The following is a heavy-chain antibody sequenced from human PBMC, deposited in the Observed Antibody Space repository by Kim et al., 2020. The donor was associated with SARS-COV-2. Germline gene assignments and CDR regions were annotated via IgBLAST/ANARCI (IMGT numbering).Heavy chain of an antibody. Sequence: GSTDYNPSLKSRVTISVDTSKNQFSLKLSSVTAADTAVYYCASLGNGMDVWGQGTTVTVSS. D-gene: IGHD7-27*01. CDR3: ASLGNGMDV. J-gene: IGHJ6*02. V-gene: IGHV4-39*01. CDR2: GST.